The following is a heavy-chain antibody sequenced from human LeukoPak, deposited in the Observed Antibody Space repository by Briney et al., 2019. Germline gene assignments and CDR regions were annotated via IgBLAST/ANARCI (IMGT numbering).Heavy chain of an antibody. J-gene: IGHJ5*02. CDR1: GGSFSGYY. CDR3: ARGRIGIISVRLNWFDP. Sequence: SETLSLTCAVYGGSFSGYYWSWIRQPPGKGLEWIGEINHSGSTNYNPSLKSRVTISVDTSKNQFSLKLSSVTAADTAVYYCARGRIGIISVRLNWFDPWGQGTLVTVSS. V-gene: IGHV4-34*01. CDR2: INHSGST. D-gene: IGHD1-26*01.